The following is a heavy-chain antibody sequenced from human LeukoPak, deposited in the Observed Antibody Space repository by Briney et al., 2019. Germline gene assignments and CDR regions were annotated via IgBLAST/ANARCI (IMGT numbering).Heavy chain of an antibody. D-gene: IGHD3-22*01. Sequence: GGSLRLSCAASGFTFSSYGMHWVRQAPGKGLEWVAVIWYDGSNKYYADSVKGRFTISRDNSKNTLYLQMNSLRAEDTAVYYCAKGGHYYDSSGYLDYWGQGTLVTVSS. J-gene: IGHJ4*02. CDR1: GFTFSSYG. CDR2: IWYDGSNK. V-gene: IGHV3-33*06. CDR3: AKGGHYYDSSGYLDY.